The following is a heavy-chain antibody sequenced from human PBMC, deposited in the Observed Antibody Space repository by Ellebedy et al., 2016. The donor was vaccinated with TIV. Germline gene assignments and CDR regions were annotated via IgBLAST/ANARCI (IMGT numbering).Heavy chain of an antibody. D-gene: IGHD5-18*01. CDR2: ISPDGRGT. V-gene: IGHV3-74*01. J-gene: IGHJ4*02. CDR1: EFAFSSYW. Sequence: PGGSLRLSCAASEFAFSSYWIHWVRQTPGKGLVWVSRISPDGRGTSYADSVKGRFTISRDNAKNTMYLQMNSLRVEDTAVYYCATGPYSYGWGYWGQGTLVTVSS. CDR3: ATGPYSYGWGY.